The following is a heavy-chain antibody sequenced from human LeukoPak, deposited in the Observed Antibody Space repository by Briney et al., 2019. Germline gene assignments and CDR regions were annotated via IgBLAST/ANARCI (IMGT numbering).Heavy chain of an antibody. J-gene: IGHJ4*02. CDR1: GLTFSSYA. CDR2: ISASGGNT. D-gene: IGHD6-13*01. Sequence: GGSLRLSCAASGLTFSSYAMSWVRQAPGKGLEWVSAISASGGNTYYADSVKGRFTISRDNSKNTLYLQMSSLRAEDTAVYYCAKTGYSSSWFDYWGQGTLVTVSS. CDR3: AKTGYSSSWFDY. V-gene: IGHV3-23*01.